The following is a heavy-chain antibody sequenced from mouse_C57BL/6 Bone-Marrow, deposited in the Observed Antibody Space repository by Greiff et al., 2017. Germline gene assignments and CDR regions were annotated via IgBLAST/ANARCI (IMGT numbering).Heavy chain of an antibody. Sequence: QVQLKESGAELVRPGTSVKMSCKASGYTFTNYWIGWAKQRPGHGLEWIGDIYPGGGYTNYNEKFKGKATLTADKSSSTAYMQFRSLTSEDSAIYYCARSNYGSSYFDYWGQGTTLTVSS. CDR3: ARSNYGSSYFDY. CDR1: GYTFTNYW. J-gene: IGHJ2*01. D-gene: IGHD1-1*01. V-gene: IGHV1-63*01. CDR2: IYPGGGYT.